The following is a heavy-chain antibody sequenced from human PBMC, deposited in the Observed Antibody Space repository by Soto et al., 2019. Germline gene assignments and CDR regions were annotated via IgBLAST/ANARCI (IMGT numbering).Heavy chain of an antibody. D-gene: IGHD4-17*01. CDR2: IYYSGST. CDR3: ARHKDYGDYYFDY. CDR1: CGSISSSSYY. J-gene: IGHJ4*02. V-gene: IGHV4-39*01. Sequence: PSETLSLTCTVSCGSISSSSYYWGWIRQPPGKGLEWIGSIYYSGSTYYNPSLKSRVTISVDTSKNQFSLKLSSVTAADTAVYYCARHKDYGDYYFDYWGQGTLVTVSS.